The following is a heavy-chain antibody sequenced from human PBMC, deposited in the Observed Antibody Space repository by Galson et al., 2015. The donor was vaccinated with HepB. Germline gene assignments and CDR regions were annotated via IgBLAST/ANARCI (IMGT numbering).Heavy chain of an antibody. D-gene: IGHD5-18*01. CDR1: GFTFSSYG. CDR3: AQTTPGGYSYGHYAFDI. J-gene: IGHJ3*02. CDR2: IRYDGSNK. Sequence: SLRLSCAASGFTFSSYGMHWVRQAPGKGLEWVAFIRYDGSNKYYADSVKGRFTISRDNSKNTLYLQMNSLRAEDTAVYYCAQTTPGGYSYGHYAFDIWGQGTMVTVSS. V-gene: IGHV3-30*02.